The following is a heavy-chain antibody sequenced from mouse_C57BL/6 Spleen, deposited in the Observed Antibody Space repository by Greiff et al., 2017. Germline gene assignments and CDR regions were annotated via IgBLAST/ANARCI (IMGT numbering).Heavy chain of an antibody. CDR2: IDPETGGT. CDR1: GYTFTDYE. Sequence: VQLQESGAELVRPGASVTLSCKASGYTFTDYEMHWVKQTPVQGLEWIGAIDPETGGTAYNQKFKGKAILTADKSTSTAYMELRSLTSEDSAVYYCTRYLPGFAYWGQGTLVTVSA. V-gene: IGHV1-15*01. D-gene: IGHD5-1*01. J-gene: IGHJ3*01. CDR3: TRYLPGFAY.